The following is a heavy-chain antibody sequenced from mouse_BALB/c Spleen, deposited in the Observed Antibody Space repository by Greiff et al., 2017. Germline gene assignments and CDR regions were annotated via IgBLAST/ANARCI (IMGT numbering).Heavy chain of an antibody. V-gene: IGHV1S81*02. D-gene: IGHD1-2*01. J-gene: IGHJ3*01. CDR2: INPSNGRT. Sequence: QVQLQQPGAELVKPGASVKLSCKASGYTFTSYWMHWVKQRPGQGLEWIGEINPSNGRTNYNEKFKSKATLTVDKSSSTAYMQLSSLTSEDSAVYYCARSGVLRPPWFAYWGQGTLVTVSA. CDR1: GYTFTSYW. CDR3: ARSGVLRPPWFAY.